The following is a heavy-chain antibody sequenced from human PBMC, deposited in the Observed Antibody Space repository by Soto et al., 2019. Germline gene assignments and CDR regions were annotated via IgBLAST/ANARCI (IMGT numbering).Heavy chain of an antibody. Sequence: ATLKVSCTSSCYTFTRYGITCVRQAPGQGLEWMGWISAYNGNTNYAQKLQGRVTMTTDTSTSTAYMELRSLRSDDTAVYYCARDVDIRHGFDYWGQGTLVTVSS. CDR1: CYTFTRYG. V-gene: IGHV1-18*01. J-gene: IGHJ4*02. CDR2: ISAYNGNT. CDR3: ARDVDIRHGFDY. D-gene: IGHD5-12*01.